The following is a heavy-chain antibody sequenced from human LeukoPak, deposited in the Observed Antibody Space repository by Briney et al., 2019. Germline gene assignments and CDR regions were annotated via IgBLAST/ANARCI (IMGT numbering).Heavy chain of an antibody. CDR3: ARDRYYDSGTFFDF. D-gene: IGHD3-10*01. V-gene: IGHV3-30*03. CDR1: GFTFSSYG. J-gene: IGHJ4*02. CDR2: ISYDGSKK. Sequence: PGGSLRLSCAASGFTFSSYGMHWVRQAPGRGLEWVAVISYDGSKKYYADSVKGRFTISRDNSGTTLYLQMNSLRVDDTAVYYCARDRYYDSGTFFDFWGQGTLVTVSS.